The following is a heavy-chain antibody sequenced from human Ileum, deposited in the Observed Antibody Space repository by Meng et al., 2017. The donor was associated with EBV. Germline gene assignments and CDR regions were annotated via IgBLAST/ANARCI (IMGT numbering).Heavy chain of an antibody. V-gene: IGHV4-34*01. CDR1: GGSFSGYY. J-gene: IGHJ4*02. Sequence: VQLQQWGAGLVKSSETLSLTCDVYGGSFSGYYWTWIRQAPGRGLEWIGESNYAGSTNYNPSLKSRVTISVDTSKKQFSLNLTSVTAADTAVYYCARVMRRVNYNSGWYAKFWGQGNLVTVSS. CDR3: ARVMRRVNYNSGWYAKF. CDR2: SNYAGST. D-gene: IGHD6-19*01.